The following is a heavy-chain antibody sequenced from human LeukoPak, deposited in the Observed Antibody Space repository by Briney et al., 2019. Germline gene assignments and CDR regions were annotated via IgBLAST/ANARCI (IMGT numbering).Heavy chain of an antibody. CDR2: IESDASNT. Sequence: PGGSLRLSCAASGFAFGSHWMHWVRQAPGKGLVWVARIESDASNTRYADSVKGRFTISRDNAKNTMYLQMNSLRAEDTAVYYCARIGGSGSYSGHYFDHWGQGTLVTVSS. CDR3: ARIGGSGSYSGHYFDH. J-gene: IGHJ4*02. V-gene: IGHV3-74*01. CDR1: GFAFGSHW. D-gene: IGHD3-10*01.